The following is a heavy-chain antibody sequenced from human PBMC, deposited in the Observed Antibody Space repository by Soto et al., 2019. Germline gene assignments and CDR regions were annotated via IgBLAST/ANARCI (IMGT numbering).Heavy chain of an antibody. Sequence: QVQLVQSGAEVKKPGSSVKVSCKASGGTFSSYAISWVRQATGQVLAWMGGILPIFGTANDAQKLQCRVTITAEESTSTAYRELRSLRSEDTAVYYCARGGKRCLLGCHWFDPWGQGTLVTVSS. J-gene: IGHJ5*02. CDR2: ILPIFGTA. CDR1: GGTFSSYA. D-gene: IGHD3-10*01. CDR3: ARGGKRCLLGCHWFDP. V-gene: IGHV1-69*12.